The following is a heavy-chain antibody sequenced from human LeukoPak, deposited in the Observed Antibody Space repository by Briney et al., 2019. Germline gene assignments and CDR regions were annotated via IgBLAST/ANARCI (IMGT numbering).Heavy chain of an antibody. CDR2: IYYSGST. CDR1: GGSISSSSYY. Sequence: SETLSLTCTVSGGSISSSSYYWGWIRQPPGKGLEWIGSIYYSGSTYYNPSLKSRVTISVDTSKNQFSLKLSSVAAADTAVYYCARAYFSSWYMNWFDPWGQGTLVTVSS. J-gene: IGHJ5*02. CDR3: ARAYFSSWYMNWFDP. D-gene: IGHD6-13*01. V-gene: IGHV4-39*07.